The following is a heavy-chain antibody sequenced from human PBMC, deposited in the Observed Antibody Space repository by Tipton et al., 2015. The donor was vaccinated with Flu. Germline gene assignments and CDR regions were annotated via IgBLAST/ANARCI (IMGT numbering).Heavy chain of an antibody. D-gene: IGHD3-10*01. CDR2: IYSSGIT. CDR1: GGSLSSFY. J-gene: IGHJ4*02. V-gene: IGHV4-4*07. Sequence: LRLSCTVSGGSLSSFYWTWIRQPAGKGLEWIGRIYSSGITEYNPSLKSRVTMSVDTSKNQFSLSLSSVTAADTAVYYCARGSGSGTFVIFDYWGQGTLVAVS. CDR3: ARGSGSGTFVIFDY.